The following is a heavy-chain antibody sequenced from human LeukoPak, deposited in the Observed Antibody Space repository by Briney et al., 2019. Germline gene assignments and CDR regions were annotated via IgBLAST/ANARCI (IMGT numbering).Heavy chain of an antibody. D-gene: IGHD5-12*01. CDR1: GYTFTGYY. Sequence: ASVKVSCKASGYTFTGYYMHWVRQAPGQGLEWMGWINPNSGGTNYAQKFQGRVTMTRDTSISTAYMELSRLRSDDTAVYYCARICGYSGYEYYFDYWGQGTLVTVSS. CDR2: INPNSGGT. J-gene: IGHJ4*02. V-gene: IGHV1-2*02. CDR3: ARICGYSGYEYYFDY.